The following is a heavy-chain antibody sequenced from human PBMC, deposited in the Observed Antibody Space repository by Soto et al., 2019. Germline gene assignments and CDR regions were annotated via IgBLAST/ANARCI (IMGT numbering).Heavy chain of an antibody. CDR2: ISDDGTNK. V-gene: IGHV3-30*18. D-gene: IGHD2-15*01. Sequence: QVHLVESGGCVVQPGRSLRISCAASGFTFSSYGMHWLRQTPAKGLEWVAAISDDGTNKYYEDSVKGRVTVSRDNSDNTLYLQMNSLRAEDTAVYYCAKVALPGYCGTGSCYVIDYWGQGTRVTVSS. J-gene: IGHJ4*02. CDR3: AKVALPGYCGTGSCYVIDY. CDR1: GFTFSSYG.